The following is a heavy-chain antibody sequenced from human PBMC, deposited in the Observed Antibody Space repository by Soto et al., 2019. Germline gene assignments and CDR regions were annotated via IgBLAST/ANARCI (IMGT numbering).Heavy chain of an antibody. Sequence: GGSLRLSCAASGYTFSSYGMHWVRQAPGKGLEWVAVISYDGSNKYYADSVKGRFTISRDNSKNTLYLQMNSLRAEDTAVYYCAKGRGITGTNKGWFDPWGPGTLGTVST. CDR1: GYTFSSYG. CDR2: ISYDGSNK. J-gene: IGHJ5*02. D-gene: IGHD1-20*01. CDR3: AKGRGITGTNKGWFDP. V-gene: IGHV3-30*18.